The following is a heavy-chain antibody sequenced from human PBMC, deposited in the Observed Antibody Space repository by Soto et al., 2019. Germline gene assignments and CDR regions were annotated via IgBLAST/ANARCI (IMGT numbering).Heavy chain of an antibody. D-gene: IGHD1-26*01. CDR3: ARERVLRSGWFDP. CDR1: GGSISSGGYY. CDR2: IYNTGSA. V-gene: IGHV4-31*11. Sequence: QVQLRESGPGLVKPSQTLSLICAVSGGSISSGGYYWSWVRQYPGKGLEWIGYIYNTGSAYYNPSLKGRITMSFDTSKNQFSLRLTSVTAADTALYYCARERVLRSGWFDPWGQGTPVTVSS. J-gene: IGHJ5*02.